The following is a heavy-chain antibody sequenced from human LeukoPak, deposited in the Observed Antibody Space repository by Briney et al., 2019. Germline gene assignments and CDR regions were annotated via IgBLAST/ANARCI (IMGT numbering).Heavy chain of an antibody. D-gene: IGHD3-22*01. V-gene: IGHV4-31*03. J-gene: IGHJ4*02. CDR2: IYYSGST. Sequence: PSETLSLTCTVSGGSISSGGYYWSWIRQHPGKGLEWIGYIYYSGSTYYNPSLKSRVTISVDTSKNQFSRKLSSVTAADTAVYYCARERGISMIVWGQGTLVTVSS. CDR3: ARERGISMIV. CDR1: GGSISSGGYY.